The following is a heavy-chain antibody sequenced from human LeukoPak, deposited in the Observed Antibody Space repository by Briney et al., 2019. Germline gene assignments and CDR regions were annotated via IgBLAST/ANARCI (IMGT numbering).Heavy chain of an antibody. CDR1: VGPISSSY. D-gene: IGHD7-27*01. J-gene: IGHJ4*02. CDR2: IYYSGNT. V-gene: IGHV4-59*08. Sequence: SETLSLTRTVSVGPISSSYWSWIRQPPGRGLAWIGFIYYSGNTNYNPSLKSRVIISLDTSKNQFSPKLSSVTAADTALYYCARVTLTGEFDYWGQGTLVTVSS. CDR3: ARVTLTGEFDY.